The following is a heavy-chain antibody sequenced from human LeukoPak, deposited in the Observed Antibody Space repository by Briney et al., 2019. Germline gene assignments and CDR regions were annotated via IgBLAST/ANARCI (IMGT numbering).Heavy chain of an antibody. CDR1: GYTFTSYA. CDR2: INAGNGNT. CDR3: ARDLSSGGSCYGY. Sequence: ASVKVSCKASGYTFTSYAMHWVRQAPGQRLEWMGWINAGNGNTKYSQKFQGRVTITRDTSASTAYMELRSLRSDDTAVYYCARDLSSGGSCYGYWGQGTLVTVSS. D-gene: IGHD2-15*01. J-gene: IGHJ4*02. V-gene: IGHV1-3*01.